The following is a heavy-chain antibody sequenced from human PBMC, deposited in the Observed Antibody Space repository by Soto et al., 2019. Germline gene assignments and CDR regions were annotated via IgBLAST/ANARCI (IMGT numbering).Heavy chain of an antibody. V-gene: IGHV4-59*01. Sequence: QVQLQESGPGLVKPSETLSLTCTVSGGSISSYYWSWIRQPPGKGLEWIGYIYYSGSTNYNPSLKSRVTISVDTSKNQFSLKLSSVTAADTAVYYCALHTPLVNTIDYWGQGTLVTVSS. J-gene: IGHJ4*02. D-gene: IGHD3-9*01. CDR2: IYYSGST. CDR1: GGSISSYY. CDR3: ALHTPLVNTIDY.